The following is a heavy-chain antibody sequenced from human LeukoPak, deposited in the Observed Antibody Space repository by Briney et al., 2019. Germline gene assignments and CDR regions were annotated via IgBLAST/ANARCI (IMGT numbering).Heavy chain of an antibody. J-gene: IGHJ4*02. V-gene: IGHV4-38-2*02. CDR3: VLPLGKYSPFYFDH. Sequence: SETLSLTCIASGDSLSSGYYWGWVRQSPGKGLEWIGSVYHTGSTYYNPSVKSRITIFVDTLTNQFSLQLRSVTAADTAMYYCVLPLGKYSPFYFDHWGQGKLVTVSS. CDR1: GDSLSSGYY. D-gene: IGHD2-15*01. CDR2: VYHTGST.